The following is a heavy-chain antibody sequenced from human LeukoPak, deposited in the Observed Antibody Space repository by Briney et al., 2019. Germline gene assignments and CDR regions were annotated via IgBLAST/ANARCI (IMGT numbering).Heavy chain of an antibody. CDR1: GFTFSNAW. D-gene: IGHD6-19*01. V-gene: IGHV3-23*01. CDR3: AKVGDHSSGWDIPYYYYYMDV. J-gene: IGHJ6*03. CDR2: ISGSGGST. Sequence: GGSLRLSCAASGFTFSNAWMSWVRQAPGKELEWVSAISGSGGSTYYADSVKGRFTISRDNSKNTLYLQMNSLRAEDTAVYYCAKVGDHSSGWDIPYYYYYMDVWGKGTTVTVSS.